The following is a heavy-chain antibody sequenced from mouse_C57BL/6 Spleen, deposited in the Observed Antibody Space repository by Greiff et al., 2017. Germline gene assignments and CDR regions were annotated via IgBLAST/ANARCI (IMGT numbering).Heavy chain of an antibody. D-gene: IGHD2-2*01. Sequence: VQLQQSGAELVRPGASVKLSCTASGFNIKDYYMHWVKPRPEQGLEWIGRIDPEDGDTAYDPKFQGKATMTAATSSNTAELQVSSLTSEDTAVYYCTTEGYHRYFDVGGTGTTVTVAS. CDR1: GFNIKDYY. J-gene: IGHJ1*03. V-gene: IGHV14-1*01. CDR2: IDPEDGDT. CDR3: TTEGYHRYFDV.